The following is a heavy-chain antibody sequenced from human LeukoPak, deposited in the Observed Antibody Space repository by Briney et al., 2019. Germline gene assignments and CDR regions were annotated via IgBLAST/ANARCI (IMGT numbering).Heavy chain of an antibody. J-gene: IGHJ4*02. CDR3: AKGYCSGGSCCLDY. Sequence: PGGSLRLSCAASGFTFSSYSMNWVRQAPGKGLEWVSSISSSSSCIYYADSVEGRFTISRDNAKNSLYLQMNSLRAEDMALYYCAKGYCSGGSCCLDYWGQGTLVTVSS. V-gene: IGHV3-21*04. D-gene: IGHD2-15*01. CDR1: GFTFSSYS. CDR2: ISSSSSCI.